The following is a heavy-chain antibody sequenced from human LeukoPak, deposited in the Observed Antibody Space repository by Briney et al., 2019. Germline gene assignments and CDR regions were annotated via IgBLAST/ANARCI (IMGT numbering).Heavy chain of an antibody. J-gene: IGHJ5*02. D-gene: IGHD3-22*01. CDR2: IYYSGST. V-gene: IGHV4-61*05. CDR1: GGSISSSSYY. CDR3: ARTIAWYYEPFDP. Sequence: SETLSLTCTVSGGSISSSSYYWGWIRQPPGKGLEWIGYIYYSGSTNYNPSLKSRVTISVDTSKNQFSLKLSSVTAADTAVYYCARTIAWYYEPFDPWGQGTLVTVSS.